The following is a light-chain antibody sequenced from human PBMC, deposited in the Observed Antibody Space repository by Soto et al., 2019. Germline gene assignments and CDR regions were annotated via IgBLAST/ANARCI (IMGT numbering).Light chain of an antibody. J-gene: IGLJ3*02. V-gene: IGLV1-47*01. CDR2: RNS. CDR3: AAWDDSLSGSWV. Sequence: QSVLTQPPSASGTPGQRVTISCSGSSSNIGINYVYWYQQLPGTAPKLLIYRNSQRPSGVPDRFSGSKSGTSASLAISGLRSEDEADYYCAAWDDSLSGSWVFGGGTKLTVL. CDR1: SSNIGINY.